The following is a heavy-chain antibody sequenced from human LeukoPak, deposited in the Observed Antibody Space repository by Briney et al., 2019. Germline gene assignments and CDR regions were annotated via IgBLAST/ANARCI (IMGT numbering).Heavy chain of an antibody. D-gene: IGHD6-13*01. CDR2: ISSSSSHI. Sequence: GGSLRLSCAASGFTFSTYSMNWVRQAPGKGLECVSYISSSSSHIYYAESVKGRFTMSRDNAKNSLYLQMNSLRAEDTAVYYCARGRSSSHNYYFDYWGQGNLVTVSS. V-gene: IGHV3-21*01. CDR3: ARGRSSSHNYYFDY. J-gene: IGHJ4*02. CDR1: GFTFSTYS.